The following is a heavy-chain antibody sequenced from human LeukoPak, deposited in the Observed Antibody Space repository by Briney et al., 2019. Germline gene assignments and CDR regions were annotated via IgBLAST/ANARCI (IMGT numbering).Heavy chain of an antibody. V-gene: IGHV3-30*04. CDR1: GFTFGSYA. J-gene: IGHJ4*02. CDR3: AREGYDILTGYRVVDY. Sequence: GGSLRLSCAASGFTFGSYAMHWVRQVPGKGLEWVAVISYDGSNKQYADFVKGRFSISRDNSKNTLSLQMNSLRPEDTAVYYCAREGYDILTGYRVVDYWGQGTLVTVSS. D-gene: IGHD3-9*01. CDR2: ISYDGSNK.